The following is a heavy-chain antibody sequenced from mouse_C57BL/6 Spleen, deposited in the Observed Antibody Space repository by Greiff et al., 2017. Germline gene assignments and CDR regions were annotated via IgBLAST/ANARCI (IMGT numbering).Heavy chain of an antibody. J-gene: IGHJ4*01. CDR1: GYTFTSYW. D-gene: IGHD2-5*01. CDR2: IDPSDSYT. CDR3: ARSDYSNLYYYAMDY. V-gene: IGHV1-69*01. Sequence: VQLQQPGAELVMPGASVKLSCKASGYTFTSYWMHWVKQRPGQGLEWIGEIDPSDSYTNYNQKFKGKSTLTVDKSSSTAYMQLSSLTSEDSAVYYCARSDYSNLYYYAMDYWGQGTSVTVSS.